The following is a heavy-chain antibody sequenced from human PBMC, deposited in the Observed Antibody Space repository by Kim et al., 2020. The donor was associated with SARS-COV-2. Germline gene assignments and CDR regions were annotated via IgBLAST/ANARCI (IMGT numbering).Heavy chain of an antibody. D-gene: IGHD3-10*01. Sequence: GGSLRLSCAASGFTFSSYGMHWVRQAPGKGLEWVSVIWYDGSNKYYADSVKGRFTISRDNSKNTLYLQMNSLRAEDTAVYYCARDGRSGTVAYYYYGMDVWGQGTTVTVSS. CDR1: GFTFSSYG. J-gene: IGHJ6*02. V-gene: IGHV3-33*01. CDR2: IWYDGSNK. CDR3: ARDGRSGTVAYYYYGMDV.